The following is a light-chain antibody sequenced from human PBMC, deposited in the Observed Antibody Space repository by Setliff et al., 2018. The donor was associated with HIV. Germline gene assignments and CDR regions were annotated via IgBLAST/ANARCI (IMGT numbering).Light chain of an antibody. CDR1: SSDVGSFDL. Sequence: QSALTQPASVSGSPGQSITISCTGTSSDVGSFDLVSWYQHHPGKAPKLMISEVTKRPSGVSNRFSGSKSGNTASQTISGLQAEDEADYYCYSYAGTNSWVFGTGTKVTVL. V-gene: IGLV2-23*02. J-gene: IGLJ1*01. CDR2: EVT. CDR3: YSYAGTNSWV.